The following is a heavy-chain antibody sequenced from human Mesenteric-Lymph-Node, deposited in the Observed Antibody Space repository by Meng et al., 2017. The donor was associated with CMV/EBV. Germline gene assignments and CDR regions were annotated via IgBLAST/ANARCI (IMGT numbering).Heavy chain of an antibody. V-gene: IGHV1-69*06. J-gene: IGHJ4*02. CDR1: GGTFSSYA. Sequence: SVKVSCKASGGTFSSYAISWVRQAPGQGLEWMGGIIPIFGTANYAQKFQGRVTITADKSTSTAYMELSSLRSEDTAVYYCARAPTGSYSSGYYYFDYWGQGTLVTVSS. D-gene: IGHD6-19*01. CDR3: ARAPTGSYSSGYYYFDY. CDR2: IIPIFGTA.